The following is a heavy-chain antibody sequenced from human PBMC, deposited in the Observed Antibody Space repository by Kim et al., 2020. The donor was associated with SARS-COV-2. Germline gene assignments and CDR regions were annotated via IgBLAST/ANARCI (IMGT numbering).Heavy chain of an antibody. CDR3: AKVAAAGRGTPDDAFDI. V-gene: IGHV3-23*01. D-gene: IGHD6-13*01. CDR1: GFTFSSYA. J-gene: IGHJ3*02. Sequence: GGSLRLSCAASGFTFSSYAMSWVRQAPGKGLEWVSAISGSGGSTYYADSVKGRFTISRDNSKNTLYLQMNSLRAEDTAVYYCAKVAAAGRGTPDDAFDIWGQGTMVTVSS. CDR2: ISGSGGST.